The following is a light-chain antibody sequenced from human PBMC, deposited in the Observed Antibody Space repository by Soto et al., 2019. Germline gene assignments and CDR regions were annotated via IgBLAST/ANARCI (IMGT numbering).Light chain of an antibody. CDR2: EVS. CDR1: SSDVGGYNY. Sequence: QPVLTQPPSGSGSPGQSVTISCTGTSSDVGGYNYVSWYQQHPGKAPKLMIYEVSKRPSGVPDRFSGSKSGNTASLTVSGLQAEDEADYYCSSYAGSNNLNVFGTGTKVTVL. CDR3: SSYAGSNNLNV. J-gene: IGLJ1*01. V-gene: IGLV2-8*01.